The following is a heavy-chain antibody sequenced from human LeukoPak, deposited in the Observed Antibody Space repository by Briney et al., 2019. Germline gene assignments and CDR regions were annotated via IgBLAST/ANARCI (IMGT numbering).Heavy chain of an antibody. CDR2: ISSSSSYI. CDR3: ARGKGRYGDFNY. V-gene: IGHV3-21*01. J-gene: IGHJ4*02. D-gene: IGHD4-17*01. Sequence: GGSLSLSCAASGFTFSSYSMNWVRQAPGKGLEWVSSISSSSSYIYYADSVKGRFTISRDNAKNSLYLQMNSLRAEDTAVYYCARGKGRYGDFNYWGQGTLVTVS. CDR1: GFTFSSYS.